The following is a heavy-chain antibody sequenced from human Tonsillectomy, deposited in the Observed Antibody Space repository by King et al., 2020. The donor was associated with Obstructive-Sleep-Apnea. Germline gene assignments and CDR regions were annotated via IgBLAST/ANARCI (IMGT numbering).Heavy chain of an antibody. CDR1: GGSISSYY. V-gene: IGHV4-59*01. Sequence: LQLQESGPGLVKPSETLSLTCTVSGGSISSYYWSWIRQPPGKGLEWIGYIYYSGSTNYNPSLKSRVTISVDTSKNQFSLKLSSVTAADTAVYYCARGPYCSGGSCYVYWFDPWGQGTLVTVSS. J-gene: IGHJ5*02. D-gene: IGHD2-15*01. CDR2: IYYSGST. CDR3: ARGPYCSGGSCYVYWFDP.